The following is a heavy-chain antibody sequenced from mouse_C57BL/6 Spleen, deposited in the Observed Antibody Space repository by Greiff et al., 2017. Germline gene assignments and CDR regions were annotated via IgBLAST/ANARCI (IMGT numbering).Heavy chain of an antibody. V-gene: IGHV1-53*01. Sequence: QVQLKQPGTELVKPGASVKLSCKASGYTFTSYWMHWVKQRPGQGLEWIGNINPSNGGTNYNEKFKSKATLTVDKSSSTAYMQLSSLTSEDSAVYYCAREDGYLYAMDYWGQGTSVTVSS. CDR1: GYTFTSYW. CDR3: AREDGYLYAMDY. CDR2: INPSNGGT. D-gene: IGHD2-3*01. J-gene: IGHJ4*01.